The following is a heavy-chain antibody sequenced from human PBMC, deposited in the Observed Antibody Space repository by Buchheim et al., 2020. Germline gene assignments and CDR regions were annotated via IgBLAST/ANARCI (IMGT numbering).Heavy chain of an antibody. CDR3: ARQRADSGYPPDY. Sequence: QLQLQESGPGLVKPSETLSLTCTVSGGSIRSSSYYWGWIRQPPGKGLEWIGSIYYSGSTYYNPSLKSRVTISVDTSKNQFSLKLCSLTAADTAVYYCARQRADSGYPPDYWGQGTL. J-gene: IGHJ4*02. CDR1: GGSIRSSSYY. D-gene: IGHD3-22*01. V-gene: IGHV4-39*01. CDR2: IYYSGST.